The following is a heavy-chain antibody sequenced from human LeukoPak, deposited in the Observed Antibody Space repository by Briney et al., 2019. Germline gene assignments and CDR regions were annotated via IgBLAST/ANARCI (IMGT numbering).Heavy chain of an antibody. D-gene: IGHD3-22*01. J-gene: IGHJ4*02. CDR1: GFTFGDYA. Sequence: GGSLRLSCTASGFTFGDYAMSWVRQAPGKGLEWVGFIRSKAYGGTTEYAASVKGSFTISRDDSKSIAYLQMNSLKTEDTDVYYCTRDHYYDSSGYYQGEGYYFDYWGQGTLVTVSS. CDR2: IRSKAYGGTT. CDR3: TRDHYYDSSGYYQGEGYYFDY. V-gene: IGHV3-49*04.